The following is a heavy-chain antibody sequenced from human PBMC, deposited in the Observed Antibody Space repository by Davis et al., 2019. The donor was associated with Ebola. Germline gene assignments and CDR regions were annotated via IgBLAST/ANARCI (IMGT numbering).Heavy chain of an antibody. J-gene: IGHJ6*02. V-gene: IGHV3-30*02. Sequence: GESLKISCAASGFTFSSYGMHWVRQAPGKGLEWVAFIRYDGSNKYYADSVKGRFTISRDNAKNSLYLQMNSLRAEDTAVYYCARVGIRPYYYYGMDVWGQGTTVTVSS. CDR1: GFTFSSYG. CDR3: ARVGIRPYYYYGMDV. CDR2: IRYDGSNK. D-gene: IGHD3-10*01.